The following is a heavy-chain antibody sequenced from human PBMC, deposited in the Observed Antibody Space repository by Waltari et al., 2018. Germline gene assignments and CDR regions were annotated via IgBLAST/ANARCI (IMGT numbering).Heavy chain of an antibody. D-gene: IGHD2-8*02. Sequence: QVQLQESGPGLVKPSGTLSLTCAVSGGSISSSNWWSWVRQPPGKGLEWIGEIYHSGGTTYNPSHKRRVTISVDKSENQFSLMLSSVTAADTAVDYCAKPPYCTGGVCQNAFDIWGQGTMVTVSS. CDR1: GGSISSSNW. J-gene: IGHJ3*02. V-gene: IGHV4-4*02. CDR2: IYHSGGT. CDR3: AKPPYCTGGVCQNAFDI.